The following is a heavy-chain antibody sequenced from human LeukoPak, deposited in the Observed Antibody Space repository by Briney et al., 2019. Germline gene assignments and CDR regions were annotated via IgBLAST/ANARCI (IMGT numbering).Heavy chain of an antibody. V-gene: IGHV1-2*02. D-gene: IGHD5-18*01. CDR3: ARAFPRHSSINWFDP. CDR1: GGTFSSYA. CDR2: INPNSGGT. J-gene: IGHJ5*02. Sequence: ASVKVSCKASGGTFSSYAISWVRQAPGQGLEWMGWINPNSGGTNYAQKFQGRVTMTRDTSISTAYMELSRLRSDDTAVYYCARAFPRHSSINWFDPWGQGTLVTVSS.